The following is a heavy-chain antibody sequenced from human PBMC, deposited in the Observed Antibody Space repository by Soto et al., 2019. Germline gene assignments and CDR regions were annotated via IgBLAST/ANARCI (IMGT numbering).Heavy chain of an antibody. Sequence: GGSLRLSCAASGFTFSSYSMNWVRQAPGKGLEWVSYISSSSSTIYYADSVKGRFTISRDNAKNSLYLQMNSLRAEDTAVYYCARAYRSGYIAPWDAFDIWGQGTMVTVSS. J-gene: IGHJ3*02. V-gene: IGHV3-48*01. CDR3: ARAYRSGYIAPWDAFDI. D-gene: IGHD3-3*01. CDR1: GFTFSSYS. CDR2: ISSSSSTI.